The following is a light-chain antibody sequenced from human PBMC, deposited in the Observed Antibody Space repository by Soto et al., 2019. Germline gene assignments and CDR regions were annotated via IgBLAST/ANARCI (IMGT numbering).Light chain of an antibody. J-gene: IGKJ1*01. V-gene: IGKV3-15*01. CDR2: GAS. CDR3: QHYNHWPPSWT. CDR1: QSVSSN. Sequence: EIVMTQSPATLSVSPGERATLSCRASQSVSSNLAWYQQKPGQAPRLLIYGASTRATGIPARFSGSGSGTDFILTISSLQSEDFAVYYCQHYNHWPPSWTFGQGTKVEI.